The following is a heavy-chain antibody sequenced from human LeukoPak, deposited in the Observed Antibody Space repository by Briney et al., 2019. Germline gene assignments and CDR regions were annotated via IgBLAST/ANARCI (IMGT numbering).Heavy chain of an antibody. V-gene: IGHV3-23*01. CDR2: ISGSGGST. J-gene: IGHJ4*02. D-gene: IGHD5-18*01. Sequence: EGSLRLSCAASGFTFSSYAMSWVRQAPGKGLEWVSAISGSGGSTYYADSVKGRFTISRDNSKNTLYLQMNSLRAEGTAVYYCAKDSDTAMVPDYWGQGTLVTVSS. CDR3: AKDSDTAMVPDY. CDR1: GFTFSSYA.